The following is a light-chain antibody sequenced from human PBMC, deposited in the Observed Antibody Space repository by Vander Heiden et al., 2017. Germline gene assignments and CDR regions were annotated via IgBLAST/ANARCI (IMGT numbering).Light chain of an antibody. Sequence: DIQLSQSPPSLSASVGDRVTITCRSSRDIRTYLNWYHQKRGESPKLLIYGASTVHSEVPSRLSGSGSATHFTLSINGLQVDDVGTYFCQQSYNMFSFG. CDR2: GAS. CDR3: QQSYNMFS. CDR1: RDIRTY. V-gene: IGKV1-39*01. J-gene: IGKJ3*01.